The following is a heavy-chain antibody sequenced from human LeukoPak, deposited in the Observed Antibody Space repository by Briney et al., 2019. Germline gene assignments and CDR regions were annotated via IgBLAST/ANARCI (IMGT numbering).Heavy chain of an antibody. D-gene: IGHD3-3*01. Sequence: GASVKVSCKASGYTFTSYDINWVRQATGQGLEWMGWMNPNSGNTGYAQKFQGRVTMTRNTSISTAYMELSSLRSEDTAVYYCARGRNTNYYDIWSWFDPWGQGTLVTVSS. CDR1: GYTFTSYD. J-gene: IGHJ5*02. V-gene: IGHV1-8*01. CDR3: ARGRNTNYYDIWSWFDP. CDR2: MNPNSGNT.